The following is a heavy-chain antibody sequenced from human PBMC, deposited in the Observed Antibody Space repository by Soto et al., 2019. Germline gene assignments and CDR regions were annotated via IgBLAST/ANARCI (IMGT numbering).Heavy chain of an antibody. CDR1: GGSFTGYY. CDR3: ARHVSGSYYAEYYYYYYYMDV. Sequence: SETLSLTCAVYGGSFTGYYWSWIRQPPGKGLEWIGEINHSGSTNYNPSLKSRVTISADTSKNQFSLKLSSVTAADTAVYYCARHVSGSYYAEYYYYYYYMDVWGKGTTVTVSS. D-gene: IGHD3-10*01. J-gene: IGHJ6*03. V-gene: IGHV4-34*01. CDR2: INHSGST.